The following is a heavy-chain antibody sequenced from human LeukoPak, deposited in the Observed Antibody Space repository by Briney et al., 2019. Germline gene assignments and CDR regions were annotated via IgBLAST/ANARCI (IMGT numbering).Heavy chain of an antibody. CDR3: ARGLPTDGPGRTFFDY. V-gene: IGHV3-20*04. Sequence: GRSLRLSCAASGFTFDDYGMSWVRQAPGKGLEWVSGINWNGGSTGYADSVKGRFTISRDNAKNSLYLQMNSLRAEDTALYYCARGLPTDGPGRTFFDYWGQGTLVTVSS. CDR2: INWNGGST. D-gene: IGHD1-14*01. CDR1: GFTFDDYG. J-gene: IGHJ4*02.